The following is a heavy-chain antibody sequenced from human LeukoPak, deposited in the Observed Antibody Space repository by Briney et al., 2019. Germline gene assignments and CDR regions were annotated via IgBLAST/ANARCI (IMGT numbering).Heavy chain of an antibody. D-gene: IGHD1-26*01. CDR3: ARVLSGIFYD. CDR1: GDSVSSNLVT. CDR2: TYYRSKWSN. Sequence: SQTLSLTCALSGDSVSSNLVTWHWIRQSPSRGLEWLGRTYYRSKWSNDYAVSVKSRITINPDTSKNQFSLQLNSVTPEDTAVYYCARVLSGIFYDWGQGTLVTVSS. J-gene: IGHJ4*02. V-gene: IGHV6-1*01.